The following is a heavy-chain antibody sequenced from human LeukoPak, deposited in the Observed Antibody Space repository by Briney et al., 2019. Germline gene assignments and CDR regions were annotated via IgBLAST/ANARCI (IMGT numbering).Heavy chain of an antibody. V-gene: IGHV1-2*02. D-gene: IGHD5-18*01. CDR2: INPNSGGT. J-gene: IGHJ6*03. CDR1: GYTFTSYG. CDR3: AKWDTAMDNYGSGFSYMDV. Sequence: GASVKVSCKASGYTFTSYGISWVRQAPGQGLEWMGWINPNSGGTNYAQKFQGRVTITRDTSISTAYMELSRLRSDDTAVYYCAKWDTAMDNYGSGFSYMDVWGKGTTVTVSS.